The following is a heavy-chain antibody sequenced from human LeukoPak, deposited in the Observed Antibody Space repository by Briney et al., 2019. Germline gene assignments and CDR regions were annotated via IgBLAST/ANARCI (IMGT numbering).Heavy chain of an antibody. J-gene: IGHJ5*02. V-gene: IGHV1-69*04. D-gene: IGHD5-12*01. Sequence: SVNLSCKASGDAFSCYANSWVRQAPGQGLEWKGRIITSFGRASNDQKYPGRDTITADKSTCTDYMELSRVRSEDRGVYDCARDAYSGYDYESYNWFDPWGQGTLVTVSS. CDR2: IITSFGRA. CDR1: GDAFSCYA. CDR3: ARDAYSGYDYESYNWFDP.